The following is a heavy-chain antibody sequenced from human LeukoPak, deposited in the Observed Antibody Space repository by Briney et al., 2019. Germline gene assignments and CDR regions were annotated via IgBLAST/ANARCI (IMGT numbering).Heavy chain of an antibody. CDR2: VNSDGSTT. CDR3: ARGYYSSSRFDS. CDR1: GFPFSNYW. D-gene: IGHD6-13*01. V-gene: IGHV3-74*01. Sequence: GGSLRLSCAASGFPFSNYWMHWVRQAPGKGLVWVSRVNSDGSTTNYADSVKGRFTISRDNAENTLYMRMNSLRPKDTAVYYCARGYYSSSRFDSWGQGTLVTVSS. J-gene: IGHJ4*02.